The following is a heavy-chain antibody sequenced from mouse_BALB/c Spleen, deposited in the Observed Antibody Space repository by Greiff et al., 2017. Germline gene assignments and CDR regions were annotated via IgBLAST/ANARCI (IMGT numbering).Heavy chain of an antibody. J-gene: IGHJ3*01. Sequence: EVQGVESGGDLVKPGGSLKLSCAASGFTFSSYGMSWVRQTPDKRLEWVATISSGGSYTYYPDSVKGRFTISRDNAKNTLYLQMSSLKSEDTAMYYCARHRNDYDSWFAYWGQGTLVTVSA. D-gene: IGHD2-4*01. CDR3: ARHRNDYDSWFAY. V-gene: IGHV5-6*01. CDR2: ISSGGSYT. CDR1: GFTFSSYG.